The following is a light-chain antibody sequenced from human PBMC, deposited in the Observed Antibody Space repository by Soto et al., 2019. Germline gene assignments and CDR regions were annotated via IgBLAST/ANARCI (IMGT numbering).Light chain of an antibody. CDR2: DAS. CDR1: QTISSW. J-gene: IGKJ1*01. V-gene: IGKV1-5*01. CDR3: HQYNTYSQT. Sequence: DIQMTQAPSSLPASVGDRVTITCRASQTISSWLAWYQQKPGKAPKLLIYDASSLESGVPLRFSGSGSGTEFTLTIGSLQPDDFATYYCHQYNTYSQTFGQGTKVDI.